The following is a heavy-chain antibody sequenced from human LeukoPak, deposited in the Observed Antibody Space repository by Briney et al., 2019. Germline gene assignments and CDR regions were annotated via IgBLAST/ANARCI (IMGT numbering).Heavy chain of an antibody. V-gene: IGHV1-18*01. Sequence: GASVKVSCKTSGYLFTNYGISWVRQAPGQGLEWMGWITTYKGNTKYEQEFQGRVTMTTDTSTSTAYMELRSLRSDDTAVYYCARDIGYRSGSYYTDQWGQGTLVTVSS. CDR1: GYLFTNYG. D-gene: IGHD3-10*01. CDR3: ARDIGYRSGSYYTDQ. J-gene: IGHJ4*02. CDR2: ITTYKGNT.